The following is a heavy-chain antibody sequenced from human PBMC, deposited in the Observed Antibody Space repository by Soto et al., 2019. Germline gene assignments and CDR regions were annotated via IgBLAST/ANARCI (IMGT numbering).Heavy chain of an antibody. J-gene: IGHJ4*02. D-gene: IGHD6-13*01. CDR3: AREFLHRRSWKRGVDY. Sequence: EVQLVESGGGLVQPGGSLRLSCAASGFTFSSYSMNWVRQAPGKGLEWVSYISSSSSTIYYADSVKGRFTISRDNAKNSLYLQMNSLRDEDTAVYYCAREFLHRRSWKRGVDYWGQGTLVTVSS. CDR2: ISSSSSTI. V-gene: IGHV3-48*02. CDR1: GFTFSSYS.